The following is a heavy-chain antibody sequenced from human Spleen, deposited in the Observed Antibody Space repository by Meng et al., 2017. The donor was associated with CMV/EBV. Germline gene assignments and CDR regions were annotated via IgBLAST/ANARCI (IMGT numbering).Heavy chain of an antibody. CDR2: IYTDGST. D-gene: IGHD6-13*01. V-gene: IGHV3-66*02. CDR3: ARDLPSSWYRNGMDV. J-gene: IGHJ6*02. CDR1: GFTVSSSY. Sequence: GGSLRLSCATSGFTVSSSYMHWVRQAPGKGLEWVSLIYTDGSTSYADFVRGRFTISRDTSKNTLYLQMNSLRAEDTDMYYCARDLPSSWYRNGMDVWGQGTTVTVSS.